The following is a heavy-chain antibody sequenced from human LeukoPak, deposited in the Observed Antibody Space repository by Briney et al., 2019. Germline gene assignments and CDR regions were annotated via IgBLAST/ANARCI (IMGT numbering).Heavy chain of an antibody. D-gene: IGHD5-12*01. Sequence: SETLSLTCTVSGGSISGYYWSWIRQPPGKGLEWVGYIYYSGSTSYNPSLKSRVTISVDTSKNQFSLKLSSVTAADTAVYYCARLQWLRSWLFDYWGQGTLVTVSS. CDR1: GGSISGYY. CDR3: ARLQWLRSWLFDY. J-gene: IGHJ4*02. V-gene: IGHV4-59*12. CDR2: IYYSGST.